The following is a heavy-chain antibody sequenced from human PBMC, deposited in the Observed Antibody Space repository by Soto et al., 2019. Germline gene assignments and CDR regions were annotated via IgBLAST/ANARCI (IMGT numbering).Heavy chain of an antibody. CDR3: AHRRSPNYFDY. Sequence: QITLKESGPTLVKPTQTLTLTCTFSGFSLSTNGVGVGWIRQPPGKALEWLALIYWDDDKRYSPSMNSRLTITKDASKNQVVLTMTNMDPVDTATYFCAHRRSPNYFDYWGQGTLVTVSS. CDR1: GFSLSTNGVG. V-gene: IGHV2-5*02. J-gene: IGHJ4*02. CDR2: IYWDDDK.